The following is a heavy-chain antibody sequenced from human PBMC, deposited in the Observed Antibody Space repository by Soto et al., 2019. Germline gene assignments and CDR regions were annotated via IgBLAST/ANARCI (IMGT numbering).Heavy chain of an antibody. CDR1: GGSISSGGYY. D-gene: IGHD3-22*01. CDR3: ARSHSHYYYDSSGFDY. J-gene: IGHJ4*02. V-gene: IGHV4-31*03. Sequence: PSETLSLTCTVSGGSISSGGYYWSWIRQHPGKGLEWIGYIYYSGSTYYNPSLKSRVTISVDTSKNQFSLKLSSVTAADTAVYYCARSHSHYYYDSSGFDYWGQGTLVTVSS. CDR2: IYYSGST.